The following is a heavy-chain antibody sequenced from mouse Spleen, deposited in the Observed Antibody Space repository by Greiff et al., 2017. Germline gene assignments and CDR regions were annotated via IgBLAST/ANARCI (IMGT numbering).Heavy chain of an antibody. CDR3: ARTSTDYYAMDY. CDR1: GYTFTSYW. Sequence: QVQLQQPGAELVKPGASVKLSCKASGYTFTSYWMQGVKQRPGQGLEWIGEIDPSDSYTNYNQKFKGKATLTVDTSSSTAYMQLSSLTSEDSAVYYCARTSTDYYAMDYWGQGTSVTVSS. D-gene: IGHD1-1*01. CDR2: IDPSDSYT. J-gene: IGHJ4*01. V-gene: IGHV1-50*01.